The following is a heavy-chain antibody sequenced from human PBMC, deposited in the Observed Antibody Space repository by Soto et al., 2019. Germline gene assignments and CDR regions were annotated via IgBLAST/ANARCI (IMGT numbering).Heavy chain of an antibody. CDR3: ARDMNPGFTPVFDF. J-gene: IGHJ4*02. CDR2: TSYTGNT. Sequence: VSDGNIIYPGWRWISQLPGKGLEWIAYTSYTGNTNYNPSLQSRVAISMDTSKNQLSLKLTSMTAADTAVYYCARDMNPGFTPVFDFLGKGTPVT. V-gene: IGHV4-59*11. CDR1: DGNIIYPG. D-gene: IGHD2-15*01.